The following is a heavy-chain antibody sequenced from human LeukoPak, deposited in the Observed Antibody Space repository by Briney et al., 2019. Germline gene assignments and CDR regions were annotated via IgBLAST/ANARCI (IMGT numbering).Heavy chain of an antibody. J-gene: IGHJ4*02. CDR1: GYTFTTSD. V-gene: IGHV1-8*01. CDR3: ARGTSTFYYYDSSGYMVY. Sequence: ASVKVSCKASGYTFTTSDINWVRQAPGQGLQWMGWMNPNSGNAVYAQKFQGRVTMTRSTSINTAYMELSSLRSEDTAVYYCARGTSTFYYYDSSGYMVYWGQGTLVTVSS. D-gene: IGHD3-22*01. CDR2: MNPNSGNA.